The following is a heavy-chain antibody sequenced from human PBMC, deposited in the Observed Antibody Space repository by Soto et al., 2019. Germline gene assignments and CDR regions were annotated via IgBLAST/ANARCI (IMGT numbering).Heavy chain of an antibody. CDR2: TYYRSKWYN. CDR3: ASSLGIAAAGSDWFDP. V-gene: IGHV6-1*01. Sequence: PSQTLSLTCAISGDSVSSNSAAWNWIRQSPSRGLEWLGRTYYRSKWYNDYAVSVKSRITINPDTSKNQFSLQLNSVTPEDTAVYYCASSLGIAAAGSDWFDPWGQGTLVTVSS. J-gene: IGHJ5*02. CDR1: GDSVSSNSAA. D-gene: IGHD6-13*01.